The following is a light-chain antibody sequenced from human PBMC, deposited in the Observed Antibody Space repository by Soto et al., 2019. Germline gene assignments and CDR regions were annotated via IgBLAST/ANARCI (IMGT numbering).Light chain of an antibody. CDR2: DVT. CDR1: SSDIGGYNY. Sequence: QSALTQPASVSGSPGQSITISCTGTSSDIGGYNYVSWYQHHPGKAPKLMIYDVTTRPSGVSNRFSGSRSGNTASLTISGLQAEDEAFYYCSSYTITTTLVVFGGGTKVTVL. V-gene: IGLV2-14*03. J-gene: IGLJ3*02. CDR3: SSYTITTTLVV.